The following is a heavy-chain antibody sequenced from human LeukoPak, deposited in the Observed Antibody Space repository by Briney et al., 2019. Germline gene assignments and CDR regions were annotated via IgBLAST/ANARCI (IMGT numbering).Heavy chain of an antibody. Sequence: GGSLRLSCAASGFTFSSYVMHWVRQAAGKGLEWVAFIRYDGSNKYYADSVKGRFTISRDNSKNTLYLQMNSLRAEDTAVYYCAREAVVGGTDDAFDIWGQGTMVSVSP. CDR1: GFTFSSYV. CDR2: IRYDGSNK. D-gene: IGHD1-26*01. CDR3: AREAVVGGTDDAFDI. V-gene: IGHV3-30*02. J-gene: IGHJ3*02.